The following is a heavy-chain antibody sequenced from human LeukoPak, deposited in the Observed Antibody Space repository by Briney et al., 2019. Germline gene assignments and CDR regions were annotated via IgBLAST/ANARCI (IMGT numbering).Heavy chain of an antibody. Sequence: ASVKVSCKASGYTFTSYGISWVRQAPGQGLEWMGWISAYNGNTNYAQKLQGRVTMTTETSTSTAYMELRSLRSDDTAVYYCARGVGGYSSSWLPREDYYYYMDVWGKGTTVTVS. D-gene: IGHD6-13*01. V-gene: IGHV1-18*01. CDR3: ARGVGGYSSSWLPREDYYYYMDV. J-gene: IGHJ6*03. CDR2: ISAYNGNT. CDR1: GYTFTSYG.